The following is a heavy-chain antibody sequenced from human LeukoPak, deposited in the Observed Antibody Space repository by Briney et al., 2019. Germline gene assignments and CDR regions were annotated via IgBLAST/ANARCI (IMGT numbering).Heavy chain of an antibody. D-gene: IGHD3-10*01. V-gene: IGHV1-69*04. CDR1: GYTFTSYG. J-gene: IGHJ4*02. CDR2: IIPILGIA. Sequence: GASVKVSCKASGYTFTSYGISWVRQAPGQGLEWMGRIIPILGIANYAQKFQGRVTITADKSTSTAYMELSSLRSEDTAVYYCARDLGSYYYGSGSYPYWGQGTLVTVSS. CDR3: ARDLGSYYYGSGSYPY.